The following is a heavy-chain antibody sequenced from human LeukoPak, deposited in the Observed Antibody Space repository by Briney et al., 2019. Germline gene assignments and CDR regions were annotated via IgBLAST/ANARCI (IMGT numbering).Heavy chain of an antibody. CDR2: ISSSSSYI. J-gene: IGHJ3*02. CDR1: GFTFSSYS. Sequence: GGSLRLSCAASGFTFSSYSMNWVRQAPGKGLGWVSSISSSSSYIYYADSVKGRFTISRDNPKNTLNLQMNRLRAEDTAVYYCARKAPWWSGAFDIWGQGTMVTVSS. V-gene: IGHV3-21*01. CDR3: ARKAPWWSGAFDI. D-gene: IGHD2-15*01.